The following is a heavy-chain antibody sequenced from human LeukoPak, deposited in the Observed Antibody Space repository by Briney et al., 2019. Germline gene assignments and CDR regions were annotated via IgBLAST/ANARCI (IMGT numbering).Heavy chain of an antibody. D-gene: IGHD3-3*01. CDR2: INPSGGST. V-gene: IGHV1-46*01. Sequence: ASVKVSCKASGYTFTSYYMHWVRQAPGQGLEWMGIINPSGGSTSYAQKFQGRVTMTRDTSTSTVYMELSSLRSEDTAVYYCAREGGPYDFWSGYYTGDAFDIWGQGTMVTVSS. J-gene: IGHJ3*02. CDR1: GYTFTSYY. CDR3: AREGGPYDFWSGYYTGDAFDI.